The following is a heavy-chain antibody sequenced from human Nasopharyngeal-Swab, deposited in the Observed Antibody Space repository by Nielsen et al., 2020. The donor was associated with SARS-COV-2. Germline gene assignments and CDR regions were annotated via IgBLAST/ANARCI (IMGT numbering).Heavy chain of an antibody. Sequence: ASVKASCKASGCIFTTSYMHWVRQAPGQGLEWMGIINPSGGSTNYAQKFQGRVTMTRDTSTSTVYMELSSLRSEDTAVYYCARHSSLLMDVWGKGTTVTVSS. D-gene: IGHD3-22*01. V-gene: IGHV1-46*01. CDR1: GCIFTTSY. CDR2: INPSGGST. CDR3: ARHSSLLMDV. J-gene: IGHJ6*03.